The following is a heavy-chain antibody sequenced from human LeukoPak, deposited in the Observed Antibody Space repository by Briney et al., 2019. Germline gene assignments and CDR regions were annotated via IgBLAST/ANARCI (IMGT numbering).Heavy chain of an antibody. CDR2: TYYSGST. D-gene: IGHD3-22*01. Sequence: PSETLSLTCIVSGGSIGSYYWSWIRQPPGKGLEWIGHTYYSGSTDYNPSLRSRVTISVDTSKNQFSLRLSSVTAADTAVYYCARDRSDGSGYYGYYFDYWGQGTLVSVSS. CDR1: GGSIGSYY. CDR3: ARDRSDGSGYYGYYFDY. J-gene: IGHJ4*02. V-gene: IGHV4-59*01.